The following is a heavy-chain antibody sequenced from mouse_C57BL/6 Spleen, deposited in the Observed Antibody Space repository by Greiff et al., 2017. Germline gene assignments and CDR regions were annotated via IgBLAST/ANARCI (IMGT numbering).Heavy chain of an antibody. CDR2: IYPGNGDT. V-gene: IGHV1-12*01. D-gene: IGHD1-1*01. CDR1: GYTFTSYN. CDR3: ARGYYGSSYHAMDY. J-gene: IGHJ4*01. Sequence: LQESGAELVRPGASVKMSCKASGYTFTSYNMHWVKQTPRQGLEWIGAIYPGNGDTSYNQKFKGKATLTVDKSSSTAYMQLSSLTSEDSAVYFCARGYYGSSYHAMDYWGQGTSVTVSS.